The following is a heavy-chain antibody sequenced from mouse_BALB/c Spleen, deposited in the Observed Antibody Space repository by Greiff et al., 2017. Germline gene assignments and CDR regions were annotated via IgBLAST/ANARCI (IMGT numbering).Heavy chain of an antibody. J-gene: IGHJ4*01. Sequence: LQESGAELARPGASVKMSCKASGYTFTSYTMHWVKQRPGQGLEWIGYINPSSGYTNSNQKFKDKATLTADKSSSTAYMQLSSLTSEDSAVYYCAKADYRYDGGYYYAMDYWGQGTSVTVSS. V-gene: IGHV1-4*01. CDR3: AKADYRYDGGYYYAMDY. CDR1: GYTFTSYT. CDR2: INPSSGYT. D-gene: IGHD2-14*01.